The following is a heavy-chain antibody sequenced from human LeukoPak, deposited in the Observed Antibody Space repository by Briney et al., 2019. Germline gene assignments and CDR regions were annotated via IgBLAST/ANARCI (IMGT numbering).Heavy chain of an antibody. Sequence: SETLSLTCTVSGGSISSGSYYWSWIRQPAGKGLEWIGRIYTSGSTNYNPSLKSRVTISVDTSKNQFSLKLSSVTAADTAVYYCARLRVGGGRAYYYYMDVWGKGTTVTISS. D-gene: IGHD3-10*01. V-gene: IGHV4-61*02. CDR1: GGSISSGSYY. J-gene: IGHJ6*03. CDR3: ARLRVGGGRAYYYYMDV. CDR2: IYTSGST.